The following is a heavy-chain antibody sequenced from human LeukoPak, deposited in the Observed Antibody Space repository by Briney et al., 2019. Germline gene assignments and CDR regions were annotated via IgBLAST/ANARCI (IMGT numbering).Heavy chain of an antibody. J-gene: IGHJ4*02. D-gene: IGHD1-26*01. CDR2: ISYDGSNK. V-gene: IGHV3-30-3*01. Sequence: GSLRLSCAASGFTFSSYAMHWVRQAPGKGLEWVAVISYDGSNKYYADSVKGRFTISRDNSKNTLYLQMNSLRAEDTAVYYCARLVGAERYLADYWGQGTLVTVSS. CDR1: GFTFSSYA. CDR3: ARLVGAERYLADY.